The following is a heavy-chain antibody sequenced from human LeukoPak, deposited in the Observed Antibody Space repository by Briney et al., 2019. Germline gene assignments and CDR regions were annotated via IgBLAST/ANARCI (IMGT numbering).Heavy chain of an antibody. Sequence: GGSLRLSCAASGFHFSAYDMHWVRQAPGEGLEWVAYFGHSGTIYYADSVRGRFTISSDNAKNSLHLQVNSLRADDTAVYYCAGYGDYPYWGQGTPVTVSS. D-gene: IGHD4-17*01. J-gene: IGHJ4*02. CDR2: FGHSGTI. CDR3: AGYGDYPY. CDR1: GFHFSAYD. V-gene: IGHV3-69-1*01.